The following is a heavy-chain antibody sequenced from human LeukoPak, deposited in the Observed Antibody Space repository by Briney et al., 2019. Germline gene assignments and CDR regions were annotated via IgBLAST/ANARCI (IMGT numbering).Heavy chain of an antibody. Sequence: PSETLSLTCTVSGGSISSHYWSWIRQPPGKGLEWIGDIYYSGSTNYNPSLKSRVTISVDTSKNQFSLKLSSVTAADTAVYYCARGGGDSFWSGYYSRYYYYYYMDVWGKGTTVTVSS. D-gene: IGHD3-3*01. J-gene: IGHJ6*03. CDR2: IYYSGST. V-gene: IGHV4-59*11. CDR1: GGSISSHY. CDR3: ARGGGDSFWSGYYSRYYYYYYMDV.